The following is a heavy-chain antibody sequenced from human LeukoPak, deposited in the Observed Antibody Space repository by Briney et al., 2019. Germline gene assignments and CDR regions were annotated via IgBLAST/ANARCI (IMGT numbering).Heavy chain of an antibody. CDR3: ARAIPNYVWGSYRYDNNWYFDL. J-gene: IGHJ2*01. Sequence: PSETLSLTCTVSGGSISSYYWSWIRQPPGKGLEWIGYIYYSGSTNYNPSLKSRVTISVDTSKNQFSLKLSSVTAADTAVYYCARAIPNYVWGSYRYDNNWYFDLWGRGTLVTVSS. CDR1: GGSISSYY. V-gene: IGHV4-59*01. D-gene: IGHD3-16*02. CDR2: IYYSGST.